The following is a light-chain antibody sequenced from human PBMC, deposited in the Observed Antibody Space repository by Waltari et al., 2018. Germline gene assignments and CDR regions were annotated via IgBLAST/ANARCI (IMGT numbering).Light chain of an antibody. J-gene: IGLJ2*01. Sequence: QSALTQPASVSGSPGQSITISCSGVGSAVGASDSVSWHQHHPGKAPQVIIYDVTNRPSWVSDRFSASQSANTASLTISRLQPEDEADYYCSSQTLDGLVLFGGGTRLTVL. CDR3: SSQTLDGLVL. V-gene: IGLV2-14*03. CDR2: DVT. CDR1: GSAVGASDS.